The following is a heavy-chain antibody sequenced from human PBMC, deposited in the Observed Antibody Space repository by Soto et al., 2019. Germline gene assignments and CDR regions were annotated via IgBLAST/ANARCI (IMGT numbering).Heavy chain of an antibody. Sequence: PSETLSLTCTVSGGSISSGGYYWSWIRQHPGKGLEWIGYIYYSGSTYYNPSLKSRVTISVDTSKNQFSLKLSSVTAEDTAVYYCARDHPEYGMDVWGQGTTVTVSS. V-gene: IGHV4-31*03. CDR3: ARDHPEYGMDV. CDR1: GGSISSGGYY. CDR2: IYYSGST. J-gene: IGHJ6*02.